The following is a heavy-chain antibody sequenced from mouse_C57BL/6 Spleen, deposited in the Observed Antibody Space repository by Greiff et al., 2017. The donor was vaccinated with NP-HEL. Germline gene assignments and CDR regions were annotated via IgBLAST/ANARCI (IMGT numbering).Heavy chain of an antibody. Sequence: VQLVESGPELVKPGASVKISCKASGYAFSSSWMNWVKQRPGKGLEWIGRIYPGDGDTNYNGKFKGKATLTADESSSTAYMQLSSLTSEDSAVYFCARYYYGSSSWYFDVWGTGTTVTVSS. V-gene: IGHV1-82*01. CDR3: ARYYYGSSSWYFDV. CDR1: GYAFSSSW. CDR2: IYPGDGDT. J-gene: IGHJ1*03. D-gene: IGHD1-1*01.